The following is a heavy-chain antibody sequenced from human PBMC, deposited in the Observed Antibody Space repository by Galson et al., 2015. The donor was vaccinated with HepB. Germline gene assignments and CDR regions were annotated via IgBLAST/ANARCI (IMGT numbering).Heavy chain of an antibody. J-gene: IGHJ4*02. D-gene: IGHD4-11*01. Sequence: SLRLSCAASGFTFSSYGMHWVRQAPGQGLEWVAVISYDGSNKYYADSVTGRFTISRDNSKNTLYLQTNSLRAEDTAVYYCAKDQYGNPLGVDYWGQGTLVTVSS. CDR3: AKDQYGNPLGVDY. CDR2: ISYDGSNK. V-gene: IGHV3-30*18. CDR1: GFTFSSYG.